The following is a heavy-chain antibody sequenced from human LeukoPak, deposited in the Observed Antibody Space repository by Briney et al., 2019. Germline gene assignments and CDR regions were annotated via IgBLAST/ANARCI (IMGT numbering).Heavy chain of an antibody. V-gene: IGHV4-34*01. CDR3: ATGRGRNYYFDY. D-gene: IGHD1-26*01. CDR1: GGSFSGYY. Sequence: SSETLSLTCAVYGGSFSGYYWSWIRQPPGKGLEWIGEINHSGSTDYNPSLKSRVTISVDTSKNQFSLKLSSVTAADTAVYYCATGRGRNYYFDYWGQGTLVTVSS. CDR2: INHSGST. J-gene: IGHJ4*02.